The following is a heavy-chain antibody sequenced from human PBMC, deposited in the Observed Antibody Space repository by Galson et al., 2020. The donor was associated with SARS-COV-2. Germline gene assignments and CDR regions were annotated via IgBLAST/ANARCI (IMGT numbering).Heavy chain of an antibody. CDR1: GVPISTTNY. CDR3: ARQGVTMRFLLTVPGWFFDH. D-gene: IGHD3-16*01. V-gene: IGHV4-38-2*01. J-gene: IGHJ2*01. Sequence: SETLSLTCAVSGVPISTTNYWSWIRQAPGKGLEWIGSVYPSGSTYFNPSLKSRVTISLATSKNQFSLRLTSVTAADTALYYCARQGVTMRFLLTVPGWFFDHWSRCSLVTVS. CDR2: VYPSGST.